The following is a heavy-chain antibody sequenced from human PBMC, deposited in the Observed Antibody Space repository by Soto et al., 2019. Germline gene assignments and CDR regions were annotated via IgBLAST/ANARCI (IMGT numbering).Heavy chain of an antibody. CDR2: VYSSGGT. D-gene: IGHD3-3*01. CDR1: GGSMSSYY. CDR3: ARGQRFSDWFDP. J-gene: IGHJ5*02. Sequence: SETLSLTCTVSGGSMSSYYWTWIRQPAGKGLEWIGRVYSSGGTHYNPSLKSRVTISLDTSKNQFSLRLLSVTDADTAVYYCARGQRFSDWFDPWGQGTLVPVSS. V-gene: IGHV4-4*07.